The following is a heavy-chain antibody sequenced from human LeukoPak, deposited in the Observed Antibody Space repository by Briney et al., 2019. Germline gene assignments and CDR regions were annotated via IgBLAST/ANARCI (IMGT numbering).Heavy chain of an antibody. J-gene: IGHJ6*02. V-gene: IGHV3-53*01. D-gene: IGHD6-19*01. CDR2: IYSGGST. CDR1: GFTVSSNY. CDR3: ARDSSGWNYYYYGMDV. Sequence: QPGGSLRLSCAASGFTVSSNYTSWVRQAPGKGLEWVSVIYSGGSTYYADSVKGRFTISRDNSKNTLYLQMNSLRAEDTAVYYCARDSSGWNYYYYGMDVWGQGTTVTVSS.